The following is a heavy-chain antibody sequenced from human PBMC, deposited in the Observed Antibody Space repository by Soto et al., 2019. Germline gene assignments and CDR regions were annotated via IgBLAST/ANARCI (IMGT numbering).Heavy chain of an antibody. V-gene: IGHV3-30-3*01. J-gene: IGHJ4*02. CDR3: ARGRSYYYGSGSGY. D-gene: IGHD3-10*01. CDR1: GFTFSSYA. Sequence: QVQLVESGGGVVQPGRSLRLSCAASGFTFSSYAMHWVRQAPGKGLEWVAVISYDGSNKYYADSVKGRFTISRDNSKNTLYLQMNSLRAEDTAVYYCARGRSYYYGSGSGYWGQGTLLTVSS. CDR2: ISYDGSNK.